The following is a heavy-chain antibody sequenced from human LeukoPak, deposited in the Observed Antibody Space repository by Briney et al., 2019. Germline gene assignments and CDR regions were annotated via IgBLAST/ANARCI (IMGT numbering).Heavy chain of an antibody. Sequence: GGSLRLSCAASGFTFSSYEMNWVRQAPGKGLEWVSYISSSGSTIYYADSVKGRFTISRDNAKNSLYLQMNSLRAEDTAVYYCARDPLDTAMVRHYYYYMDVWGKGTTVTVSS. J-gene: IGHJ6*03. CDR3: ARDPLDTAMVRHYYYYMDV. CDR2: ISSSGSTI. V-gene: IGHV3-48*03. CDR1: GFTFSSYE. D-gene: IGHD5-18*01.